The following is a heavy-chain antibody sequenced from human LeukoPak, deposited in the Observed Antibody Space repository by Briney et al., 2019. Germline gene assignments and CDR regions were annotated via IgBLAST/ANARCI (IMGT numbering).Heavy chain of an antibody. CDR2: LSYDGSDI. CDR3: VKEQSSGGYRVADY. D-gene: IGHD6-19*01. Sequence: PGRSLRLSCTASGFTFSNCGMHWVRQAPGKRLEWVAVLSYDGSDIYYGDSVKGRLTISRDISKNTLYLQMNSLRAEDTAVYYCVKEQSSGGYRVADYWGQGTLVTVSS. V-gene: IGHV3-30*18. J-gene: IGHJ4*02. CDR1: GFTFSNCG.